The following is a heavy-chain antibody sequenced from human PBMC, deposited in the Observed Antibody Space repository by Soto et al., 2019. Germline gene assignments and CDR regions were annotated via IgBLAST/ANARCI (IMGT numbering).Heavy chain of an antibody. J-gene: IGHJ4*02. Sequence: GASVKVSCKASGGTFSSYAISWVRQAPGQGLEWMGGIIPIFVAANYAQKFQGRLTITADKTTRTVYMELTRLTSDDTALYYYARGGEEMATPPPYIYWGQGTLVTVSS. V-gene: IGHV1-69*06. CDR2: IIPIFVAA. D-gene: IGHD3-16*01. CDR3: ARGGEEMATPPPYIY. CDR1: GGTFSSYA.